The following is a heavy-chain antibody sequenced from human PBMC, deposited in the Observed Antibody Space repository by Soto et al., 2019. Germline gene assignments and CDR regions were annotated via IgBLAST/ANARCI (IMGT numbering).Heavy chain of an antibody. CDR1: GYTFTSYY. CDR2: INPSVDST. D-gene: IGHD5-12*01. J-gene: IGHJ4*02. V-gene: IGHV1-46*01. CDR3: ARGDGYPHSDY. Sequence: ASVKVSCKASGYTFTSYYMHWVRQAPEQGLERKGIINPSVDSTSYAQKFQGRVTMTRDTSTSTVYMELSSLRSEDTAVYYCARGDGYPHSDYWGQGTLVTVSS.